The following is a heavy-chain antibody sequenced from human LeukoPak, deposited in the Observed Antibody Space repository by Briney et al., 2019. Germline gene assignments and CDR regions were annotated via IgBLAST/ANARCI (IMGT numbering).Heavy chain of an antibody. V-gene: IGHV3-23*01. Sequence: PGGSLRLSCAASGFTVSSNYMSWVRQAPGKGLEWVSAITGGGSGIYYADSMKSRFTISGDNSKNTLYLQINSLRAEDTAVYYCAKWGDYDVLTGYYVSDYWGQGTLVTVSS. D-gene: IGHD3-9*01. J-gene: IGHJ4*02. CDR1: GFTVSSNY. CDR3: AKWGDYDVLTGYYVSDY. CDR2: ITGGGSGI.